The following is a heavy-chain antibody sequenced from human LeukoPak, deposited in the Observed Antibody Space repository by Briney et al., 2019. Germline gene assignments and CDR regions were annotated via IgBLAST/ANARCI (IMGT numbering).Heavy chain of an antibody. D-gene: IGHD1-26*01. J-gene: IGHJ5*02. CDR2: LNEDGSTA. Sequence: PGCSLRLSCAASGFTFSLYWMHWVRQGPGKGLMWVSRLNEDGSTADYADSVKGRFTMSRDNAKGKVFLEMRGLTVEDTAIYFCVRERIYYSDLAYKERENFDPWGRGTLVTVSS. CDR1: GFTFSLYW. CDR3: VRERIYYSDLAYKERENFDP. V-gene: IGHV3-74*01.